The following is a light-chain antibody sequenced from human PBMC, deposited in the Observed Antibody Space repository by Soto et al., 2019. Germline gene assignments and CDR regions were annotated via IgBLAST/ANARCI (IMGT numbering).Light chain of an antibody. CDR2: GVS. Sequence: EIVLTQSPATLSVSPWERANLSCMASQSVGTKLAWYQQTPGQAPRLLIYGVSSRATGIPDRFSGSGSGTDFTLTISRLEPEDFAVYYCQQYGSSPPETFGQGTKVDIK. V-gene: IGKV3-20*01. J-gene: IGKJ1*01. CDR1: QSVGTK. CDR3: QQYGSSPPET.